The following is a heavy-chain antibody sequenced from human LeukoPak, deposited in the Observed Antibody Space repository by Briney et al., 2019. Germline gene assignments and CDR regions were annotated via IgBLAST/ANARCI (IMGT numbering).Heavy chain of an antibody. CDR2: IIPIFGTA. D-gene: IGHD2-2*01. CDR1: GGTFSSYA. Sequence: SVKVSCKASGGTFSSYAISWVRQAPGQGLEWMGGIIPIFGTANYAQKFQGRVTITADESTRTAYMELSSLRSEDTEVYYCARLLGYCSSTSCSKRGWFDPWGQGTLVTVSS. J-gene: IGHJ5*02. CDR3: ARLLGYCSSTSCSKRGWFDP. V-gene: IGHV1-69*13.